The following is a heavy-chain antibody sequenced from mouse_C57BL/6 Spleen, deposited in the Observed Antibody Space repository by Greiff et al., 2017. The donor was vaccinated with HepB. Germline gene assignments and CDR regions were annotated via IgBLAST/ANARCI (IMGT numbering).Heavy chain of an antibody. V-gene: IGHV1-82*01. D-gene: IGHD3-2*02. CDR2: IYPGDGDT. CDR1: GYAFSSSW. J-gene: IGHJ2*01. Sequence: VQLQQSGPELVKPGASVKISCKASGYAFSSSWMNWVKQRPGKGLEWIGRIYPGDGDTNYNGKFKGKATLTADKSSSTAYMQLSSRTSEDSAVYVCARSSGAYYFDYWGQGTTLTVSS. CDR3: ARSSGAYYFDY.